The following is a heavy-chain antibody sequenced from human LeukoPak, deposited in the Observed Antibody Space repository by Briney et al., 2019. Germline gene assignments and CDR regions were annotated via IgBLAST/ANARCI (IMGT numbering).Heavy chain of an antibody. J-gene: IGHJ4*02. D-gene: IGHD6-6*01. Sequence: PSETLSLTCAVSGGSISSGGYSWSWIQQPPGKGLEWIGYIYHSGSTYYNPSLKSRVTISVDRSKNQFSLKLSSVTAADTAVYYCARGVLRADYWGQGTLVTVSS. V-gene: IGHV4-30-2*01. CDR2: IYHSGST. CDR3: ARGVLRADY. CDR1: GGSISSGGYS.